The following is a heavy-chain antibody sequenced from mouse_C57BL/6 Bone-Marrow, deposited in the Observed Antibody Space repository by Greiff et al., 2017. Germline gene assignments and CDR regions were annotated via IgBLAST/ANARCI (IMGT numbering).Heavy chain of an antibody. D-gene: IGHD2-1*01. V-gene: IGHV1-39*01. CDR3: ARGFYHPADSSAMDY. CDR1: GYAFTDSY. Sequence: VQLQQSGPELVKPGASVKISCKASGYAFTDSYMNWVKQSHGKSLEWIGVINPNYGTTSYNQKFKGKATMTVDQSSSTAYMQLNSLTSEDSAVYYCARGFYHPADSSAMDYWGQGTSVTVSS. J-gene: IGHJ4*01. CDR2: INPNYGTT.